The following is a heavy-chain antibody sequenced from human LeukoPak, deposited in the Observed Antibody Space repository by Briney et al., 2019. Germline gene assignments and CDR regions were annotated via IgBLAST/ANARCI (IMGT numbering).Heavy chain of an antibody. CDR2: IKYDGSEK. D-gene: IGHD3-3*01. V-gene: IGHV3-7*01. CDR1: GFTFSVSW. Sequence: GGSLRLSCAASGFTFSVSWMSWVRQAPGKGLEWVANIKYDGSEKYYVDSVKGRFTISRDNAKNSLYLQMNSLRAEDTALYYCARDFWSGYIDYWGQGTLVTVSS. J-gene: IGHJ4*02. CDR3: ARDFWSGYIDY.